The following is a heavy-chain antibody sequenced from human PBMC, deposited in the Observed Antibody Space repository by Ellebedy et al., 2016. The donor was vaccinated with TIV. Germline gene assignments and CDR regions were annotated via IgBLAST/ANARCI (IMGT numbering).Heavy chain of an antibody. V-gene: IGHV3-66*01. J-gene: IGHJ4*02. CDR2: IYSGGST. D-gene: IGHD6-6*01. Sequence: GESLKISCAASGFTVSSNYMSWVRQAPGKGLEWVSVIYSGGSTYYADSVKGRFTISRDTSKNTLYLQMNSLRAEDTAVYYCASSISSSFYYFDYWGQGTLVTVSS. CDR1: GFTVSSNY. CDR3: ASSISSSFYYFDY.